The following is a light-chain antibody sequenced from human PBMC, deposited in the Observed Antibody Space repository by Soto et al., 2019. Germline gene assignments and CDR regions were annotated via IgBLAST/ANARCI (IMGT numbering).Light chain of an antibody. CDR3: LPDYNYPRT. CDR2: AAT. V-gene: IGKV1-6*01. CDR1: QGIRTE. Sequence: AIQMTQSPSSLSASVGDRVTITCRASQGIRTELAWYQQKAGKAPQLLIFAATSLQSGVPSRFSGSGSGTDFTLTITSLQPEDFATYYCLPDYNYPRTFGQGTKLQIK. J-gene: IGKJ2*01.